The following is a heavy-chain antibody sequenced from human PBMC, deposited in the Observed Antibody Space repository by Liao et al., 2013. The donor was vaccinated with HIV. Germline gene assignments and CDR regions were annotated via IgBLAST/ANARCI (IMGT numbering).Heavy chain of an antibody. J-gene: IGHJ3*02. CDR3: AREGSTTILGVVISSLDAFDI. D-gene: IGHD3-3*01. CDR2: IYTSGST. Sequence: QVQLQESGPGLVKPSETLSLTCTVSGGSISSYYWSWIRQAAGKGLEWIGRIYTSGSTNYNPSLKSRVTMSVDTSKNQFSLKLSSVTAADTAVYYCAREGSTTILGVVISSLDAFDIWGQGTMVTVSS. CDR1: GGSISSYY. V-gene: IGHV4-4*07.